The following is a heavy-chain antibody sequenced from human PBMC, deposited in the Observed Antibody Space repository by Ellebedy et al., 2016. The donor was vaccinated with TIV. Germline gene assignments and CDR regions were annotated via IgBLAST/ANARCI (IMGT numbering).Heavy chain of an antibody. CDR2: IYPGDSDT. Sequence: GESLKISCKGSGYSFTNYWIGWVRQMPGKGLEWMGIIYPGDSDTRYSPSFQGQVTISADKSISTAYLQLSNLKASDPAIYYCSIAVDGTTWFDPWGQGTLVTVSS. CDR1: GYSFTNYW. V-gene: IGHV5-51*01. D-gene: IGHD5-24*01. J-gene: IGHJ5*02. CDR3: SIAVDGTTWFDP.